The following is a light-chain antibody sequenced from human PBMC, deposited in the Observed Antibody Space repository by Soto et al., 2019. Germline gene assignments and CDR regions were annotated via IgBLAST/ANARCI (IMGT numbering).Light chain of an antibody. V-gene: IGKV1-5*03. CDR1: QSISTR. Sequence: EIVMTQSPSTLSASLGDRVTISCRASQSISTRLAWYQHTPGQAPKLLIYEASSLDTGIPPRFSGSGSGTEFTLTISSLQSDDFAAYYCQQYNRWYTFGQGTKLEIK. CDR3: QQYNRWYT. J-gene: IGKJ2*01. CDR2: EAS.